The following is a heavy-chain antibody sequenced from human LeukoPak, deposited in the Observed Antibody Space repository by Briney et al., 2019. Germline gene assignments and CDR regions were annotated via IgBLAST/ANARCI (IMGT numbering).Heavy chain of an antibody. J-gene: IGHJ4*02. CDR3: ARASYDSSGYVY. CDR2: ISYDGSNK. D-gene: IGHD3-22*01. Sequence: GASLRLSCAASGFTFSSYAMHWVRQAPGKGLEWVAVISYDGSNKYYADSVKGRFTISRDNSKNTLYLQMNSLRAEDTAVYYCARASYDSSGYVYWGQGTLVTVSS. V-gene: IGHV3-30-3*01. CDR1: GFTFSSYA.